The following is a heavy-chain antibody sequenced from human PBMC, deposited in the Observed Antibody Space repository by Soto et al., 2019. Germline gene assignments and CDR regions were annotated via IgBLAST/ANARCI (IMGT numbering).Heavy chain of an antibody. CDR3: AREEEVECSSTSCYSYYYYGMDV. CDR1: GFTFSSYE. CDR2: ISSSGSTI. V-gene: IGHV3-48*03. Sequence: PGGSLRLSCAASGFTFSSYEMNWVRQAPGKGLEWVSYISSSGSTIYYADSVKGRFTISRDSAKNSLYLQMNSLRAEDTAVYYCAREEEVECSSTSCYSYYYYGMDVWGQGTTVTVSS. J-gene: IGHJ6*02. D-gene: IGHD2-2*02.